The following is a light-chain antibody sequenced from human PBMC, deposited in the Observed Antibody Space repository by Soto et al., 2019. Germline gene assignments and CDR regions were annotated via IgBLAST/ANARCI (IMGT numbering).Light chain of an antibody. CDR2: DNH. J-gene: IGLJ2*01. CDR1: NSNIGTNY. V-gene: IGLV1-51*01. CDR3: GTWDTSLTVVV. Sequence: QSVLTQPPSVSAAPGQKVTISCSGSNSNIGTNYVSWYQQLPGTAPKLLIYDNHKRHSEIPDRFSGSKSGTSATLGISALQTGDEADYYCGTWDTSLTVVVFGGGTKLTVL.